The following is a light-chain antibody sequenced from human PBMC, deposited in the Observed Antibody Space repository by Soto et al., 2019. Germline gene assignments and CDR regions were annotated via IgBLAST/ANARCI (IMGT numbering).Light chain of an antibody. CDR3: QQRSNWPLT. V-gene: IGKV3-11*01. J-gene: IGKJ3*01. CDR1: QSVSSY. CDR2: DAS. Sequence: EIVLTQSPATLSLSPGERATLSCRASQSVSSYLAWYQQKPGQAPRLLIYDASNRATGIPARFSGSGSGTDFTLTISSLEPEDFAVYYCQQRSNWPLTFGPGKKVDIK.